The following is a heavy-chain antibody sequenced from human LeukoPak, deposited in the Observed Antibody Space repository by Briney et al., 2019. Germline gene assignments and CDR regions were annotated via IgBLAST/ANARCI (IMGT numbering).Heavy chain of an antibody. CDR3: AREDVNIAVAGLVPFDI. D-gene: IGHD6-19*01. V-gene: IGHV3-74*01. CDR2: IITDGSRT. CDR1: GFTFSSYW. J-gene: IGHJ3*02. Sequence: PGGSLRLSCAASGFTFSSYWMHWVRQAPGKGLVWVSRIITDGSRTGYADSVKGRFTISRDNAKNKVYLQMNSLRAEDTAVYYCAREDVNIAVAGLVPFDIWGQGPMVTFAS.